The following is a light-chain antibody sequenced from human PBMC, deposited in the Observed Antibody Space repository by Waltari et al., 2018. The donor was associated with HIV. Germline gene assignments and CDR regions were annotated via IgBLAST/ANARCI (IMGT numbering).Light chain of an antibody. V-gene: IGLV2-8*01. CDR2: EVS. CDR3: SSYAGNNNFV. Sequence: QSALTQPPSASGSPGQSVTISCTRPISDVGGYNYVSWYQQHPGKAPKLIIYEVSKRPSGVPDRFSGSKSGNTAALTVAGLQAADEADYYCSSYAGNNNFVFGTGTKVTVL. CDR1: ISDVGGYNY. J-gene: IGLJ1*01.